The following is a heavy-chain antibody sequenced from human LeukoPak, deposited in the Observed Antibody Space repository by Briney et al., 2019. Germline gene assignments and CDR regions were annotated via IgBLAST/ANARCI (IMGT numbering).Heavy chain of an antibody. D-gene: IGHD6-19*01. CDR2: INSDGHDT. CDR1: GFTFSSYW. Sequence: PGGSLRLSCAASGFTFSSYWMHWVRQAPGKGLIWVSRINSDGHDTSYADSVKGRFTISRDNAKNTLYLQMNSLRAEDTAMYYCATAAGDGGGWCFDHWGRGSLVTVSS. V-gene: IGHV3-74*01. J-gene: IGHJ4*02. CDR3: ATAAGDGGGWCFDH.